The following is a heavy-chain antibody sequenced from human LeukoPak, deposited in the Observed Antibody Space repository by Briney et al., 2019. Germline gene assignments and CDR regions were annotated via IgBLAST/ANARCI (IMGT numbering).Heavy chain of an antibody. J-gene: IGHJ5*02. CDR3: ARDHLHRMVRGVIAWFDP. CDR1: GGTFSSYA. D-gene: IGHD3-10*01. CDR2: IIPIFGTA. Sequence: SVTVSCKASGGTFSSYAISWVRQAPGQGLEWMGGIIPIFGTANYAQKFQGRVTITADESTSTAYMELSSLRSEDTAVYYCARDHLHRMVRGVIAWFDPWGQGTLVTVSS. V-gene: IGHV1-69*13.